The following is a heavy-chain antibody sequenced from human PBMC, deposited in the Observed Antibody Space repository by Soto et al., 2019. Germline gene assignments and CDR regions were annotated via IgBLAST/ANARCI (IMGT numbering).Heavy chain of an antibody. D-gene: IGHD2-21*02. J-gene: IGHJ5*02. Sequence: QMQLVQSGTEVKKAGAPVKVTCKASGYTFTGYYIHWLRQAPGQGLEWLGWLNPKSGDTKYAQKFQGRVTMTNDTSISTAYMELSRLGSDDTAVYYCARGDFDTTANFYAGWFDPWGQGTLVTVSS. CDR3: ARGDFDTTANFYAGWFDP. V-gene: IGHV1-2*02. CDR1: GYTFTGYY. CDR2: LNPKSGDT.